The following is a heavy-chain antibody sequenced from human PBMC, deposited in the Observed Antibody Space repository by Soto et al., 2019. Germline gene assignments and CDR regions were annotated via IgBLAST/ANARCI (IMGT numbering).Heavy chain of an antibody. D-gene: IGHD5-18*01. CDR2: IYTSGST. V-gene: IGHV4-4*07. J-gene: IGHJ4*02. CDR3: ARDVPGSSYGNAYFDY. Sequence: SETLSLTCTVSGGSISSYYWSWIRRPAGKGLEWIGRIYTSGSTNYNPSLKSRVTMSVDTSKNQFSLKLSSVTAADTAVYYCARDVPGSSYGNAYFDYWGQGTLVTVSS. CDR1: GGSISSYY.